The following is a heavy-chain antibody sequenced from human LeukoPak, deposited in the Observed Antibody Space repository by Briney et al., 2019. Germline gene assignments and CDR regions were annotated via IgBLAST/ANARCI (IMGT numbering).Heavy chain of an antibody. D-gene: IGHD2-2*01. J-gene: IGHJ4*02. CDR3: ARGPAATLFDY. Sequence: SETLSLTCSVSGGSITGYYWTWIRQPPGKGLEWIGYIYYSESTNYNPSLKSRVTISVDTSKNQFSLKLSSVTAADTAVYYCARGPAATLFDYWGQGTLVTVSS. V-gene: IGHV4-59*12. CDR2: IYYSEST. CDR1: GGSITGYY.